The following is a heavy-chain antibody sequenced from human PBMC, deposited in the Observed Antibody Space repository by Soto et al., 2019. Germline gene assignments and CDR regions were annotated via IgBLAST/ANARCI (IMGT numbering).Heavy chain of an antibody. V-gene: IGHV1-3*01. CDR3: ARDLMSRGRMDV. CDR1: GYTFTSYA. D-gene: IGHD2-8*01. CDR2: INAGNGNT. J-gene: IGHJ6*02. Sequence: GASVQVSCKASGYTFTSYAMHWVRQAPGQRLEWMGWINAGNGNTKYSQKFQGRVTITRDTSASTAYMELSSLRSEDTAVYYCARDLMSRGRMDVWGQGTTVTVSS.